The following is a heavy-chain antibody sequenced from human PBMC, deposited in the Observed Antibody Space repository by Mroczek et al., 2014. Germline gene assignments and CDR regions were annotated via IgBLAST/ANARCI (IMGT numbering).Heavy chain of an antibody. CDR1: GGSISSSSYY. Sequence: QVQLQESGPGLVKPSETLSLTCTVSGGSISSSSYYWGWIRQPPGKGLEWIGSIYYSGSTYYNPSLKSRVTISVDTSKNQFSLKLSSVTAADTAVYYCARFIVVVPAAIHGGDYWGQGTLVTVSS. V-gene: IGHV4-39*01. D-gene: IGHD2-2*02. CDR3: ARFIVVVPAAIHGGDY. CDR2: IYYSGST. J-gene: IGHJ4*02.